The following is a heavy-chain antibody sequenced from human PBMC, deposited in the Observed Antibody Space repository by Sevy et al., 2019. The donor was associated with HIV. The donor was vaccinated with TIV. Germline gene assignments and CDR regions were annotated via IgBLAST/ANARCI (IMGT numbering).Heavy chain of an antibody. CDR2: VSSDESNK. Sequence: GGSLRLSCAASGFTFINYGMYWVRQAPGKGLEWVAFVSSDESNKYYVESVKGRFTISRDNSKNTLYLQMNSLRPEDRAVYYCARDAQRLPLGELSRIPSAMGGMDVWGQGTAVTVSS. J-gene: IGHJ6*02. CDR3: ARDAQRLPLGELSRIPSAMGGMDV. CDR1: GFTFINYG. V-gene: IGHV3-33*07. D-gene: IGHD3-16*02.